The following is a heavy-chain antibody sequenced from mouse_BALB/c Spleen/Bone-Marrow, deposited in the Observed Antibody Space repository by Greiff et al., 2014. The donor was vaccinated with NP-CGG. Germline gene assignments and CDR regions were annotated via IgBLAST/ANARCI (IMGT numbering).Heavy chain of an antibody. V-gene: IGHV7-3*02. Sequence: EVKVVESGGGLVQPGGSLRLSCATSGFTFTDYYMSWVRQPPGKALEWLGFIRNKANGYTTEYSASVKGRFTISRDNSQSILDLQMNTLRAEDSATYYGARDGNYVDYWGQGTSVTVSS. J-gene: IGHJ4*01. CDR2: IRNKANGYTT. D-gene: IGHD2-1*01. CDR1: GFTFTDYY. CDR3: ARDGNYVDY.